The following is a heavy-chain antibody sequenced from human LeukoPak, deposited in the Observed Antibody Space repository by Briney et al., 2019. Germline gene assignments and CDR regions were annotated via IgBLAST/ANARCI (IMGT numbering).Heavy chain of an antibody. CDR2: IYSGGST. J-gene: IGHJ4*02. CDR3: ARGSSGWFPSDY. Sequence: GGSLRLSCAASGFTVSSNYMSWVRQAPGRGLEWVSVIYSGGSTYYADSVKGRFTISRDNSKNTLYLQMNSLRAEDTAAYYCARGSSGWFPSDYWGQGTLVTVSS. CDR1: GFTVSSNY. V-gene: IGHV3-66*01. D-gene: IGHD6-19*01.